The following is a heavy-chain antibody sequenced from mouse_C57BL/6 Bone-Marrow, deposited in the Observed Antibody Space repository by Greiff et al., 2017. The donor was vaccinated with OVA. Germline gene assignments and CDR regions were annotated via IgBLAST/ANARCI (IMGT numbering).Heavy chain of an antibody. J-gene: IGHJ3*01. Sequence: VQLQQSGTVLARPGASVKMSCKTSGYTFTSYWMHWVNQRPGQGLEWIGALYPGNSDPSYNQKFKGKANLTAVKSASPAYMELSSLTNEDAAVYYCTRSSYHHAFAYWGQGTLVTVSA. CDR1: GYTFTSYW. D-gene: IGHD2-10*01. CDR2: LYPGNSDP. CDR3: TRSSYHHAFAY. V-gene: IGHV1-5*01.